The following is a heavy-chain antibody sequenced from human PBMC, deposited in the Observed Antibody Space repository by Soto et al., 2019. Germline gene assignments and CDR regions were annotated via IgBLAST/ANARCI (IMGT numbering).Heavy chain of an antibody. J-gene: IGHJ5*02. D-gene: IGHD6-13*01. CDR2: INPNSGGT. Sequence: ASVKVSCKASGYTFTGYYMHWVRQAPGQGLEWMGWINPNSGGTNYAQKFQGRVTMTRDTSISTAYMELSRLRSDDTAVYYCARADSSWYWFAPWGQGTLVTVSS. CDR1: GYTFTGYY. V-gene: IGHV1-2*02. CDR3: ARADSSWYWFAP.